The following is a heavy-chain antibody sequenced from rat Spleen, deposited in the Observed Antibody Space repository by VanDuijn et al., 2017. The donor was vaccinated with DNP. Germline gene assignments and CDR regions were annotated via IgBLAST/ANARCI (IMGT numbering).Heavy chain of an antibody. CDR3: ARQTGEGHWFAY. CDR2: ISSSGGST. J-gene: IGHJ3*01. D-gene: IGHD1-11*01. V-gene: IGHV5-31*01. CDR1: GFTFNNYW. Sequence: EVQLVESGGGLVQPGRSLKLSCVASGFTFNNYWMTWIRQVPGKGPEWVASISSSGGSTYYRDSVKGRFTISRDNAKSTLYLQMDSLRSEETATYYCARQTGEGHWFAYWGQGTLVTVSS.